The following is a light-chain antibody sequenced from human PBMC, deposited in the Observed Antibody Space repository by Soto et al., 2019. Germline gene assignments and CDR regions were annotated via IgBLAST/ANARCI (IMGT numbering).Light chain of an antibody. Sequence: QLVLTQPPSASGTPGQRVTISCSGSRSNIETNIVAWYQQVPGTAPKLLIYADSQRPSGVPDRFSGSKSGTSASLAIRGLQSEDEADYYCAAWDDTLRGLVFGGGTKLTVL. CDR2: ADS. CDR3: AAWDDTLRGLV. V-gene: IGLV1-44*01. CDR1: RSNIETNI. J-gene: IGLJ3*02.